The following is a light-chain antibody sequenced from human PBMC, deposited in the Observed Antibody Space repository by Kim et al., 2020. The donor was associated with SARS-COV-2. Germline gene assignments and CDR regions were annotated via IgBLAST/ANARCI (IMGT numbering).Light chain of an antibody. Sequence: QSALTQPASVSGSPGQSITISCTGTSSDVGGYDYVSWYQHHPGKAPKLIIYDLTKRPSGVSNRFSTSKSGNTASLTISGLQAEDEADYYCCSYTSSNTFVVGGGTQLTVL. CDR1: SSDVGGYDY. J-gene: IGLJ2*01. V-gene: IGLV2-14*03. CDR2: DLT. CDR3: CSYTSSNTFV.